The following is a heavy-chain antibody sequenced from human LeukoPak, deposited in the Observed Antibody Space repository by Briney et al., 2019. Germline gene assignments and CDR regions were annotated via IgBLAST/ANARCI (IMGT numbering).Heavy chain of an antibody. CDR2: IYYSGST. Sequence: PSETLSLTCTVSGGSISSYYWSWIRQPPGKGLEWIGYIYYSGSTNYNPSLKSRVTISVDTSKNQFSLKLSSVTAADTAVYYCARGPYYYDSSGSEIDYWGQGTLVTVSS. CDR1: GGSISSYY. J-gene: IGHJ4*02. D-gene: IGHD3-22*01. V-gene: IGHV4-59*01. CDR3: ARGPYYYDSSGSEIDY.